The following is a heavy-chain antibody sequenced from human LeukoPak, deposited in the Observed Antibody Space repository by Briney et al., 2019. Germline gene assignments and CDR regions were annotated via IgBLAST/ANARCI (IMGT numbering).Heavy chain of an antibody. Sequence: GGSLRPSCAASGFTFSSYWMSWVRQAPGKGLHWVSTISGRGDYTYYADSVKGRFTISRDNSKNTLYLQMNSLRAEDTAVYYCAKGYTYGSDWGQGTLVTVSS. V-gene: IGHV3-23*01. CDR1: GFTFSSYW. CDR3: AKGYTYGSD. CDR2: ISGRGDYT. J-gene: IGHJ4*02. D-gene: IGHD5-18*01.